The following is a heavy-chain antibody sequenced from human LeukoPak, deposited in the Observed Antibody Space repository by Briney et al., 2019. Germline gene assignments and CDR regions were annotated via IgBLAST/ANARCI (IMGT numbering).Heavy chain of an antibody. J-gene: IGHJ4*02. V-gene: IGHV1-18*01. CDR1: GYTFTSYG. Sequence: ALVKVSCKASGYTFTSYGISWVRQAPGQGLEWMGWISAYNGNTNYAQKLQGRVTMTTDTSTSTAYMELRSLRSDDTAVYYCARDSGYYYGSGSCDYWGQGTLVTVSS. D-gene: IGHD3-10*01. CDR2: ISAYNGNT. CDR3: ARDSGYYYGSGSCDY.